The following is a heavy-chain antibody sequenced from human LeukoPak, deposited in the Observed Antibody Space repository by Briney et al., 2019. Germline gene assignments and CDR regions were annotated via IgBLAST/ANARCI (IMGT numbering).Heavy chain of an antibody. D-gene: IGHD3-16*02. J-gene: IGHJ3*01. Sequence: GGSLRLSCAASGFTFSGSAMSWVRPAPGEGLEWVSLICYSGANSYYTDSVRGWFTISRDNSKDTLFLQMNSLRAEDTAIYYCARDMQLSTWGLGTMVTVSS. CDR1: GFTFSGSA. V-gene: IGHV3-23*01. CDR3: ARDMQLST. CDR2: ICYSGANS.